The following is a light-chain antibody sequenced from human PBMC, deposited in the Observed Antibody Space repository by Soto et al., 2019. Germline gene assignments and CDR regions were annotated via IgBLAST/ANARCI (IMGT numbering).Light chain of an antibody. Sequence: QSVLTHPASVSGSPGHSITISCTGTGSDVGSYKYVSWYQQHPGKAPKLIIFEVNNRPSGVSDRISGSKSGNTASLIISGLQAADEADYYCASYTSISSLGVFGTGTKVTVL. V-gene: IGLV2-14*03. CDR2: EVN. CDR3: ASYTSISSLGV. J-gene: IGLJ1*01. CDR1: GSDVGSYKY.